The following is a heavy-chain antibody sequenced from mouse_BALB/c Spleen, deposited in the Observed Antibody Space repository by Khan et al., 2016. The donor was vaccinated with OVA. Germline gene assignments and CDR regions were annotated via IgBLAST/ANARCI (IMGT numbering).Heavy chain of an antibody. CDR2: IYFSGSI. D-gene: IGHD2-1*01. CDR1: GYSITSGYS. J-gene: IGHJ4*01. V-gene: IGHV3-1*02. Sequence: QLEESGPDLVKPSQSLSLTCTVTGYSITSGYSWHWIRQFPGNKLEWLGYIYFSGSINYNPSLKSRISITRDASKNQFFLQLNSVTTEDTATYYCARDGNYMDYWGQGTSVTVSS. CDR3: ARDGNYMDY.